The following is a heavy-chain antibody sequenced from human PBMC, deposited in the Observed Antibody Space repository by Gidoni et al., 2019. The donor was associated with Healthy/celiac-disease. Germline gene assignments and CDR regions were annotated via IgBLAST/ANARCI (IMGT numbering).Heavy chain of an antibody. CDR1: GFTVSSNY. Sequence: EVQLVESGGGLIQPGGSLRLSCAASGFTVSSNYMSWVRQAPGKGLEWVSVIYSGGSTYYADSVKGRFTISRDNSKNTLYLQMNSLRAEDTAVYYCARGGVPQLWEPYDAFDIWGQGTMVTVSS. V-gene: IGHV3-53*01. CDR2: IYSGGST. D-gene: IGHD5-18*01. CDR3: ARGGVPQLWEPYDAFDI. J-gene: IGHJ3*02.